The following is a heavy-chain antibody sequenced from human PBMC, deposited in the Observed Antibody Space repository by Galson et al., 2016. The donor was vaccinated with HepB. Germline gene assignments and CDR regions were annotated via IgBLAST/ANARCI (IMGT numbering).Heavy chain of an antibody. Sequence: SGDSVSSNSAAWNWIRQSPSRGLEWLGRTYYRSKWYGDYALSVKSRISINPDTSRNQFSLQLNSVTPEDTAVYYCARGASTVLPLARIFDSWGQGTLVTVSS. CDR3: ARGASTVLPLARIFDS. V-gene: IGHV6-1*01. J-gene: IGHJ4*02. CDR1: GDSVSSNSAA. D-gene: IGHD1-1*01. CDR2: TYYRSKWYG.